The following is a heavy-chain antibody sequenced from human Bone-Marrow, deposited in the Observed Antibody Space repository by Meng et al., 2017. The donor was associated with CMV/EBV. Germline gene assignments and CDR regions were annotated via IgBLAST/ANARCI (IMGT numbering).Heavy chain of an antibody. CDR1: GSISSGGYY. J-gene: IGHJ6*02. D-gene: IGHD6-13*01. CDR2: IYYSGST. Sequence: GSISSGGYYWSWIRQHPGKGLEWIGYIYYSGSTYYNPSLGSRITMSVDTSKNQFSMKLSSVTAADTAVYYCARDTSSRPADSGIDVWGQGTTVTVSS. V-gene: IGHV4-31*02. CDR3: ARDTSSRPADSGIDV.